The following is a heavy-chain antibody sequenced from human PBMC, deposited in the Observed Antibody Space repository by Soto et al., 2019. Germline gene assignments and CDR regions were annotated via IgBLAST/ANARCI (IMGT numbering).Heavy chain of an antibody. CDR3: ARDSSQWLVPINYYYYGMDV. D-gene: IGHD6-19*01. CDR2: IKQDGSEK. V-gene: IGHV3-7*01. Sequence: PGGSLRLSCAASGFTFSSYWMSWVRQAPGKGLEWVANIKQDGSEKYYVDSVKGRFTISRDNAKNSLYLQMNSLRAEDTAVYYCARDSSQWLVPINYYYYGMDVWGQGTTVTVS. J-gene: IGHJ6*02. CDR1: GFTFSSYW.